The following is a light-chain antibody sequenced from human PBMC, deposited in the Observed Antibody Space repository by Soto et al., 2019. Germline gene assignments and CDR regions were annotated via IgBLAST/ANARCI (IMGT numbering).Light chain of an antibody. CDR3: SSYTSSSTLVV. J-gene: IGLJ2*01. Sequence: QSALTQPASGSGSPGQSITISCTGTSSDVGGYNYVSWYQQHPGKAPKLMIYDVSNRPSGVSNRFSGSKSGNTASLTISGLQAEDGADYYCSSYTSSSTLVVFGGGTQLTVL. CDR2: DVS. V-gene: IGLV2-14*01. CDR1: SSDVGGYNY.